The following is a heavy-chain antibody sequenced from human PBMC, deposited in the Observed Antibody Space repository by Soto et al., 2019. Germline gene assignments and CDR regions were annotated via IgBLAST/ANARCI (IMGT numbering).Heavy chain of an antibody. CDR3: ARGGYCIGGSCYLGSDYYYYYGMDV. V-gene: IGHV1-2*04. CDR1: GYTFTGYY. D-gene: IGHD2-15*01. Sequence: ASVKVSCKASGYTFTGYYMLWVRQAPGQGLEWMGWINPNSGGTNYAQKFQGWVTMTRDTSISTAYMELSRLRSDDTAVYYCARGGYCIGGSCYLGSDYYYYYGMDVWGQGTTVTVSS. J-gene: IGHJ6*02. CDR2: INPNSGGT.